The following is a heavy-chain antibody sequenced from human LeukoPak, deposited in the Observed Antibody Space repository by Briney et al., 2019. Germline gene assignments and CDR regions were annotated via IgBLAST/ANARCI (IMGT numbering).Heavy chain of an antibody. CDR2: INPSGGST. CDR1: GYTFTSYY. CDR3: ARVGIQLWLRGGWFDP. J-gene: IGHJ5*02. V-gene: IGHV1-46*01. D-gene: IGHD5-18*01. Sequence: ASVKVSCKASGYTFTSYYMHWVRQAPGQGLEWMGIINPSGGSTSYAQKFQGRVTMTRDTSTSTVYMELSSLRSEDTVVYYCARVGIQLWLRGGWFDPWGQGTLVTVSS.